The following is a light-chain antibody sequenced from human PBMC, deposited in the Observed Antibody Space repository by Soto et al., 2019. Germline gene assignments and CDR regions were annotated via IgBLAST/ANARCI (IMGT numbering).Light chain of an antibody. J-gene: IGKJ1*01. CDR1: QSLSTY. Sequence: EIVLTQSPATLSLSPGERATLSCRASQSLSTYLAWYQQKPGQAPRLLIYDASNRATGVPARFSGSGSGTEFTLTISSLQPDDFATYYCQQFNSYSPGAFGQGTKVDIK. CDR3: QQFNSYSPGA. V-gene: IGKV3-11*01. CDR2: DAS.